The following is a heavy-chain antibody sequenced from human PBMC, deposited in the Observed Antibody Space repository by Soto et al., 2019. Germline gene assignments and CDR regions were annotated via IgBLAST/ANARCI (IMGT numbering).Heavy chain of an antibody. D-gene: IGHD3-10*01. Sequence: QLQLQESGPGLVKPSETLSLTCTVSGGSISSSSYYWGWIRQPPGKGLEWIGSIYYSGSTYYNPSRKSRVTISVDTSKNQFSLKLSSVTAVDTAVYYCASMGYYGSGSYYTAWYYYGMDVWGQGTTVTVSS. V-gene: IGHV4-39*01. CDR1: GGSISSSSYY. CDR2: IYYSGST. CDR3: ASMGYYGSGSYYTAWYYYGMDV. J-gene: IGHJ6*02.